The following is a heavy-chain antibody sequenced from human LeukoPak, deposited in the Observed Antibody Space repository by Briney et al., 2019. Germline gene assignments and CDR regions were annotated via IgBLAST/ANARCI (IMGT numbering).Heavy chain of an antibody. V-gene: IGHV3-30-3*01. J-gene: IGHJ4*02. D-gene: IGHD7-27*01. CDR1: GFTFSSYA. Sequence: GGSLRLSCAASGFTFSSYAMHWVRQAPGKGLEWVAVISYDGSNKYYADSVKGRFTVSRDNSENALYLQMNNLRTEDTAVYFCVKGGTVDWVGWTHWGQGSLATVFS. CDR2: ISYDGSNK. CDR3: VKGGTVDWVGWTH.